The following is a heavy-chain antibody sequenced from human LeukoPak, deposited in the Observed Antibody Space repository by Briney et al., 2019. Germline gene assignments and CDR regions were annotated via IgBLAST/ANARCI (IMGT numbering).Heavy chain of an antibody. D-gene: IGHD3-10*01. V-gene: IGHV1-69*05. CDR3: ARAPWDYYGSGSYYPGGYYYYMDV. CDR2: IIPIFGTA. Sequence: SVKVSCKASGGTFSSYAISWVRQAPGQGLEWMGGIIPIFGTANYAQKFQGRVTIITDESTSTAYMELSSLRSEDTAVYYCARAPWDYYGSGSYYPGGYYYYMDVWGKGTTVTVSS. J-gene: IGHJ6*03. CDR1: GGTFSSYA.